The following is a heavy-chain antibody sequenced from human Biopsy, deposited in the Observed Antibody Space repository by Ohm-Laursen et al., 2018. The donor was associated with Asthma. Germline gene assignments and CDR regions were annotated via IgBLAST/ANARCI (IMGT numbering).Heavy chain of an antibody. Sequence: SLRLSCAASGFTFSSYGMYWVRQAPGKGLEWVAVISYDGSNKYYADSVKGRFTISRDNSKSTLYLQVNSLRAEDTAVYYCAKDTEGRYDFWSGLSYNYYGMDVWGQGTTVTVSS. CDR1: GFTFSSYG. V-gene: IGHV3-30*18. D-gene: IGHD3-3*01. J-gene: IGHJ6*02. CDR2: ISYDGSNK. CDR3: AKDTEGRYDFWSGLSYNYYGMDV.